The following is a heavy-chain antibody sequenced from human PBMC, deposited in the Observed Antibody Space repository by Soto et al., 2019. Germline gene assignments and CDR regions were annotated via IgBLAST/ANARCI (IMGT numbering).Heavy chain of an antibody. D-gene: IGHD3-3*01. J-gene: IGHJ6*02. CDR1: GFTFSTFD. V-gene: IGHV3-30*18. CDR3: AKDEWIFGAYYYGMGV. Sequence: QVQVVESGGGVVQPGRSLRLSCAASGFTFSTFDMHWVRQAPGKGLEWVALISYDGSNKYYGDSVKGRFTISRDNSKNTLYLQMNSLRAEDTSVYYCAKDEWIFGAYYYGMGVWGQGTTVTVSS. CDR2: ISYDGSNK.